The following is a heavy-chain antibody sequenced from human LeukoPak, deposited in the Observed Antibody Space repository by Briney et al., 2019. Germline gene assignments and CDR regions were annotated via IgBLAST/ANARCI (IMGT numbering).Heavy chain of an antibody. Sequence: GGSLRLSCAESGFTFSSYEMNWVRQAPGKGLEWVSYISSSGSTIYYADSVKGRFTISRDNAKNSLYLQMNSLRAEDTAVYYCARMIWSGYSPDGFDICGQGTMVTVSS. CDR2: ISSSGSTI. D-gene: IGHD3-3*01. CDR3: ARMIWSGYSPDGFDI. CDR1: GFTFSSYE. V-gene: IGHV3-48*03. J-gene: IGHJ3*02.